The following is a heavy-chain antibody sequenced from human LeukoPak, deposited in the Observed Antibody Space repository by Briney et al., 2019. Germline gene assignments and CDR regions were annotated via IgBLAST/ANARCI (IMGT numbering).Heavy chain of an antibody. CDR3: ARVKGVVVVPAAINSRWFDP. Sequence: ASVKVSCKASGYTFTSYGISWVRQAPGHGLEWMGWISAYNGNTNYAQKLQGRVTMTTDTSTSTAYMELRSLRSDDTAVYYCARVKGVVVVPAAINSRWFDPWGQGTLVTVSS. CDR2: ISAYNGNT. CDR1: GYTFTSYG. J-gene: IGHJ5*02. D-gene: IGHD2-2*01. V-gene: IGHV1-18*01.